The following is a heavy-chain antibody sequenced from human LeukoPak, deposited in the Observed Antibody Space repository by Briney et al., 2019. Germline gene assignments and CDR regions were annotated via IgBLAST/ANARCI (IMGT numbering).Heavy chain of an antibody. CDR3: TRDHYDILTGYPTFDY. V-gene: IGHV3-33*01. CDR2: IWYDGSNT. D-gene: IGHD3-9*01. CDR1: GFTFSSHG. Sequence: GGSLRLSCAASGFTFSSHGMHWVRQAPGKGLEWVAVIWYDGSNTYYADSVKGRFTISRDDSKSIAYLQMNSLKTEDTAVYYCTRDHYDILTGYPTFDYWGQGTLVTVSS. J-gene: IGHJ4*02.